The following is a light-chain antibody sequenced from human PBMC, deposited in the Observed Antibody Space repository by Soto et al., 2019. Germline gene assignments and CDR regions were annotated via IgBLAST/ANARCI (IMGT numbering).Light chain of an antibody. Sequence: QSALTQPASVSGSPGQSITISCTGTSSDVGGYNYVSWYQQHPGKAPKLMIYEVSNRPSGVSNRFSGSTSGNTAPLTISGLHADDEDDYYCTSSTSSGTYVFGTGTKLTVL. CDR3: TSSTSSGTYV. CDR2: EVS. J-gene: IGLJ1*01. CDR1: SSDVGGYNY. V-gene: IGLV2-14*01.